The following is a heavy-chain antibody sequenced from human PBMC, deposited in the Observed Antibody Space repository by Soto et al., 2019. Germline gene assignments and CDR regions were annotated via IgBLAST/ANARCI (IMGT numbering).Heavy chain of an antibody. CDR1: GGSVSSGSYY. Sequence: SETLSLTCTVSGGSVSSGSYYWSWIRQPPGKGLEWIGYIYYSGSTRYNPSLKSRVTISVDTSKNQFSLKLSSVTAADTAVYYCARVRSSGDSLGYWGQGTLVTVSS. D-gene: IGHD4-17*01. CDR3: ARVRSSGDSLGY. V-gene: IGHV4-61*01. CDR2: IYYSGST. J-gene: IGHJ4*02.